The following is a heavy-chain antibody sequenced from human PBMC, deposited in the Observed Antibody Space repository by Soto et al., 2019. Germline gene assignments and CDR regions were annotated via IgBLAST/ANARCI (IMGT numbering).Heavy chain of an antibody. V-gene: IGHV4-59*01. J-gene: IGHJ4*02. Sequence: SETLSLTCTVSGSSIGNYYWSWIRQPPGKGLEWIGYIHSSGSTDYNASLKRRLTISIDTSKNQFSLNLSSVTAADTAVYYCARDVAYDSSGYYYGAYFDFWGQGTPVTVSS. CDR3: ARDVAYDSSGYYYGAYFDF. CDR1: GSSIGNYY. CDR2: IHSSGST. D-gene: IGHD3-22*01.